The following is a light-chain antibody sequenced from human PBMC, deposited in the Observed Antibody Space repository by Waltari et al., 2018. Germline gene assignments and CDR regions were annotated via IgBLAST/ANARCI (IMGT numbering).Light chain of an antibody. CDR3: QSYDTSLSVV. J-gene: IGLJ3*02. Sequence: QSVLTQPPSVSGAPGQRVTISCTGSGSNIGAGYAVHWYQQLPRAAPKLLIYGSSSRPLGVPDRFFGSTSGTIASLAITGLQAEDEADYYCQSYDTSLSVVFGGGTKLTVL. CDR2: GSS. V-gene: IGLV1-40*01. CDR1: GSNIGAGYA.